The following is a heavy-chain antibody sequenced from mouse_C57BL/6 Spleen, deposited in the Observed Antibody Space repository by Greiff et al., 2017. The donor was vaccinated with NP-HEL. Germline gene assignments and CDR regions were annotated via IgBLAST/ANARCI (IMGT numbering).Heavy chain of an antibody. Sequence: VQLQQSGAELMKPGASVKISCKATGYTFSSYWIEWVKQRPGHGLEWIGEIFPGSGSTNYNEKFKGKATFTADTSSNTAYMQLSSLTSEDSAVYYCATGYYAMDYWGQGTSVTVSS. J-gene: IGHJ4*01. CDR1: GYTFSSYW. CDR2: IFPGSGST. CDR3: ATGYYAMDY. V-gene: IGHV1-9*01.